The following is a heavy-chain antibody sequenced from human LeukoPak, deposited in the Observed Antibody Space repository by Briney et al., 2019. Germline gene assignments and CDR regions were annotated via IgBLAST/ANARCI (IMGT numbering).Heavy chain of an antibody. CDR3: AGSKVGATCLGY. D-gene: IGHD1-26*01. V-gene: IGHV4-59*01. CDR1: GGSISSYY. CDR2: IYYSGST. Sequence: SETLSLTCTVSGGSISSYYWSWIRQPPGKGLEWIGYIYYSGSTNYNPSLKSRVTISVGTSKNQFSLKLSSVTAADTAVYYCAGSKVGATCLGYWGQGTLVTVSS. J-gene: IGHJ4*02.